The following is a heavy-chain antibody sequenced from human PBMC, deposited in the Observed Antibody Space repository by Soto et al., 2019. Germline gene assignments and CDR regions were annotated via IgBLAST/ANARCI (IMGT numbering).Heavy chain of an antibody. CDR3: AKESGGYDSSTRYGLDV. Sequence: PSETLSLTCSVSGGPINTVGYYWTWIRQQPGKGLEWIGYIYYSGSRDYNPSLKSRVSMSVDASKNQFSLNLTSVTAADTAVYYCAKESGGYDSSTRYGLDVWGQGTTVTVSS. CDR1: GGPINTVGYY. V-gene: IGHV4-31*03. D-gene: IGHD6-25*01. J-gene: IGHJ6*02. CDR2: IYYSGSR.